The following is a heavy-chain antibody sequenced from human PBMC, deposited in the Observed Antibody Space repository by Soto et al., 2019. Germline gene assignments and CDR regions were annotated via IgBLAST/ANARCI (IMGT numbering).Heavy chain of an antibody. CDR2: ISGSGGST. V-gene: IGHV3-23*01. CDR1: GFTFSSYA. CDR3: ARVKNGFGVVTEYYYYYYYMDV. J-gene: IGHJ6*03. D-gene: IGHD3-3*01. Sequence: GGSLRLSCAASGFTFSSYAMSWVRQAPGKGLEWVSAISGSGGSTYYADSVKGRFTISRDNSKNTLYLQMNSLRAEDTVVYYCARVKNGFGVVTEYYYYYYYMDVWGKGTTVTVSS.